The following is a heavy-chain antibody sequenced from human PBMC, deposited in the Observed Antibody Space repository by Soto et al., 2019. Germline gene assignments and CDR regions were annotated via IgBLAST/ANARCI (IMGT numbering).Heavy chain of an antibody. J-gene: IGHJ4*02. CDR3: ARGSGGYDY. Sequence: QMQLQESGPGLVKPSETLSLSCSVSGGSISGYYWNWIRQPAGKRLEWIGRVSASGNTNYNPSLEGRVTISVDTSRNQLSLSLTSVTAADTAVSYCARGSGGYDYWGQGTLVTVSS. D-gene: IGHD2-15*01. CDR1: GGSISGYY. CDR2: VSASGNT. V-gene: IGHV4-4*07.